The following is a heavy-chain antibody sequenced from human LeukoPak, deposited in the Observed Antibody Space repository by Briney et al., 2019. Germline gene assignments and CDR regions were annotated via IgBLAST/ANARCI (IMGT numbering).Heavy chain of an antibody. J-gene: IGHJ4*02. CDR3: ARGRNKGYGSGSYWPYFDY. D-gene: IGHD3-10*01. CDR1: GFTFSSYW. CDR2: IKQDGNEK. Sequence: PGGSLRLSCAAAGFTFSSYWMSWVRQAPGKGLEWVANIKQDGNEKYYVDSVKGRFTISRDNAKNSLYLQMNSLRAEDTAVYYCARGRNKGYGSGSYWPYFDYWGQGTLVTVSS. V-gene: IGHV3-7*01.